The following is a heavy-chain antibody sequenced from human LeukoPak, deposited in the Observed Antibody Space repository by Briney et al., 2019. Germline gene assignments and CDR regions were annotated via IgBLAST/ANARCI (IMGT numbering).Heavy chain of an antibody. Sequence: GRSLRLSCAASGFTFSSYAMHWVRQAPGNGLEWVAVISYDGSNKYYADSVKGRFTISRDNSKNTLYLQMNSMRAEDTAVYYCARDRDSSSWSRGYFDYWGQGTLVTVSS. CDR2: ISYDGSNK. D-gene: IGHD6-13*01. V-gene: IGHV3-30*04. CDR3: ARDRDSSSWSRGYFDY. CDR1: GFTFSSYA. J-gene: IGHJ4*02.